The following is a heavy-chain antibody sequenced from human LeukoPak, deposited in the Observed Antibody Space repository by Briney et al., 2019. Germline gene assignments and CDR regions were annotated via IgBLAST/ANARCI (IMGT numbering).Heavy chain of an antibody. J-gene: IGHJ4*02. D-gene: IGHD6-13*01. CDR3: SRQAAAGQHFDY. CDR2: ISWDGGST. Sequence: GGFLRLSCAASGFTFDDYTMHWVRQAPGKGLEWVSLISWDGGSTYYADSVKGRFTISRDNSKNSLYLQMNSLRTEDTALYYCSRQAAAGQHFDYWGQGTLVTVSS. CDR1: GFTFDDYT. V-gene: IGHV3-43*01.